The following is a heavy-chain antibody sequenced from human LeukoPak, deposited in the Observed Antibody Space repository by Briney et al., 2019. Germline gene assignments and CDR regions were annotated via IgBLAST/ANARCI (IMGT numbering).Heavy chain of an antibody. CDR3: ASRIAAAGQTY. V-gene: IGHV4-34*01. CDR2: INHSGST. J-gene: IGHJ4*02. CDR1: GGSISSYY. D-gene: IGHD6-13*01. Sequence: PSETLSLTCTVSGGSISSYYWSWIRQPPGKGLEWIGEINHSGSTNYNPSLKSRVTISVDTSKNQFSLKLSSVTAADTAVYYCASRIAAAGQTYWGQGTLVTVSS.